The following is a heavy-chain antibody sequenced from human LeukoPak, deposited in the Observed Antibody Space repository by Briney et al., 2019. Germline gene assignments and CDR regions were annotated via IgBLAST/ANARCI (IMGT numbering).Heavy chain of an antibody. V-gene: IGHV1-8*03. CDR1: GYTFTSYD. CDR3: ARENLPGIAAAGNFDY. D-gene: IGHD6-13*01. CDR2: TNPNSGNT. J-gene: IGHJ4*02. Sequence: EASVKVSCKASGYTFTSYDINWVRQATGQGLEWMGWTNPNSGNTGYAQKFQGRVTITRNTSISTAYMELSSLRSEDTAVYYCARENLPGIAAAGNFDYWGQGTLVTVSS.